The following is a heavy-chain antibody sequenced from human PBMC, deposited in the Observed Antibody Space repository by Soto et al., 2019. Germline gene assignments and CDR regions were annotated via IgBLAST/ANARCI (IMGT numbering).Heavy chain of an antibody. CDR1: GDSVSSNSAA. D-gene: IGHD6-19*01. CDR3: ARDQKSSGWNFAY. J-gene: IGHJ4*02. V-gene: IGHV6-1*01. CDR2: TYYRSKWYN. Sequence: SQTLSLTCVISGDSVSSNSAAWNWIRQSPSRGLEWLGRTYYRSKWYNDYAVSVKSRITINPDTSNNQFSLQLNSVTPEDTAVDYCARDQKSSGWNFAYWGQGTLVTVSS.